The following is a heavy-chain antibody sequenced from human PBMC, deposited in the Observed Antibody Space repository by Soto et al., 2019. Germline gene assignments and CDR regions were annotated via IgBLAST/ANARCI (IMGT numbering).Heavy chain of an antibody. J-gene: IGHJ4*02. CDR1: GFTFSSYW. CDR3: ARSNYYDFWSGYWRGYFDY. V-gene: IGHV3-7*03. CDR2: IKQDGSEK. D-gene: IGHD3-3*01. Sequence: GESLRLSCAASGFTFSSYWMSWVRQAPGQGLEWVANIKQDGSEKYYVDSVKGRFTISRDNAKNSLYLQMNSLRAEDTAVYYCARSNYYDFWSGYWRGYFDYWGQGTLVTVSS.